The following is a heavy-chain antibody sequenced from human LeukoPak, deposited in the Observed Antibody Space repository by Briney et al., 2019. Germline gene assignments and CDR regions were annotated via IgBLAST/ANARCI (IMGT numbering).Heavy chain of an antibody. CDR1: GDTFSSYD. D-gene: IGHD6-13*01. J-gene: IGHJ5*02. CDR2: MTPNSGNT. CDR3: ARARRITIPYGSSWYGHNHWFDP. Sequence: ASPKVSCKASGDTFSSYDINSVRHAPGQGLEWMGWMTPNSGNTGKSKKVQGRATITRNTSISTAYMELSSLRSEDTAVYYRARARRITIPYGSSWYGHNHWFDPWGQGTLVTVSS. V-gene: IGHV1-8*03.